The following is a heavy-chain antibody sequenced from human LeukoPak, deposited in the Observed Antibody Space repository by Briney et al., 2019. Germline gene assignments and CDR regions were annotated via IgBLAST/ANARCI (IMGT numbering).Heavy chain of an antibody. D-gene: IGHD3-22*01. Sequence: GASVKVSCKASGYTFTGYYMHWVRQAPGQGLEWMGRINPNSGGTNYAQKFQGRVTMTRDTSISTAYMELSRLRSDDTAVYYWARVGYYDSSGANGDYWGQGTLVTVSS. CDR3: ARVGYYDSSGANGDY. J-gene: IGHJ4*02. CDR2: INPNSGGT. CDR1: GYTFTGYY. V-gene: IGHV1-2*06.